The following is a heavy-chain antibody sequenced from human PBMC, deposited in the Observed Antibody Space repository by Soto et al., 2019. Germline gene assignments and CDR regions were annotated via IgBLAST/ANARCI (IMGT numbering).Heavy chain of an antibody. CDR3: ARIVGSSWRRYAFDI. CDR1: GFSLSNARMG. D-gene: IGHD6-13*01. J-gene: IGHJ3*02. Sequence: SGPTLVNPTETLTLNCTVSGFSLSNARMGVSWIRQPPGKALEWLAHTFSNDEKSYSTSLKSRLTISKDTSKSQVVLTMTNMDPVDTATYYCARIVGSSWRRYAFDIWGQGTMVTVSS. V-gene: IGHV2-26*01. CDR2: TFSNDEK.